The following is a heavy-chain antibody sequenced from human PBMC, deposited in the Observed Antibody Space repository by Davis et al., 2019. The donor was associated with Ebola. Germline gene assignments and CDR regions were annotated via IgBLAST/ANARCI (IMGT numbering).Heavy chain of an antibody. CDR1: GFTFSDYY. CDR3: ARGRYYSNYYYGMDV. J-gene: IGHJ6*02. CDR2: ITPSGSTI. V-gene: IGHV3-11*01. Sequence: PSESLTLSCAASGFTFSDYYMSWIRQAPGQGLAWVSSITPSGSTIYYADSVKGRFTISRDNAKNSLYLQMNSLRAEDTAVYHCARGRYYSNYYYGMDVWGQGTTVTVSS. D-gene: IGHD4-11*01.